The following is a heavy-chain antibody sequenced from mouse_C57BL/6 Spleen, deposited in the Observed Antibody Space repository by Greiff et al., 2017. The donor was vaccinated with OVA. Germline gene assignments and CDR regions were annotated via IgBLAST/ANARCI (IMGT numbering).Heavy chain of an antibody. D-gene: IGHD2-5*01. CDR1: GYTFTSYW. V-gene: IGHV1-52*01. J-gene: IGHJ3*01. CDR2: IDPSDSET. CDR3: ARSHYSNLEGFAY. Sequence: QVQLKQSGAELVRPGSSVKLSCKASGYTFTSYWMHWVKQRPIQGLEWIGNIDPSDSETHYNQKFKDKATLTVDKSSSTAYMQLSSLTSEDSAVYYCARSHYSNLEGFAYWGQGTLVTVSA.